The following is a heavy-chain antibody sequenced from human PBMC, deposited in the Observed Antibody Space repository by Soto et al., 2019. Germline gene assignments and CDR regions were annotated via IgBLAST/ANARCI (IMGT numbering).Heavy chain of an antibody. J-gene: IGHJ4*02. D-gene: IGHD3-3*01. CDR3: ARDRAPCTRIYRVASITGDVDY. CDR2: ISYDGSNK. CDR1: GFTFSSYG. V-gene: IGHV3-30-3*01. Sequence: GGSLRLSWSASGFTFSSYGMHWVRQSPGKGLEWVAVISYDGSNKYYADSVKCRFTISRDNSKNTLYLQMNSLRAEDTAVYYCARDRAPCTRIYRVASITGDVDYWSQGRLVTDST.